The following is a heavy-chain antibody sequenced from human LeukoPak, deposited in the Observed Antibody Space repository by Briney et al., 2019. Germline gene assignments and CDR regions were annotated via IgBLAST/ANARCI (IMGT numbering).Heavy chain of an antibody. J-gene: IGHJ5*02. Sequence: ASVKVSCKVSGYTLTELSMHWVRQAPGKGLEWMGGFDPEDGETIYAQKFQGRVTMTEDTSTDTAYMELSSLRSEDTAVYYCARDDSSGYYSGPWGQGTLVTVSS. D-gene: IGHD3-22*01. CDR1: GYTLTELS. CDR3: ARDDSSGYYSGP. V-gene: IGHV1-24*01. CDR2: FDPEDGET.